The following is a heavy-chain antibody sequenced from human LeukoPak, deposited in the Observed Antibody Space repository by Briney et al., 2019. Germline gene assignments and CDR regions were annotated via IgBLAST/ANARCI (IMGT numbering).Heavy chain of an antibody. J-gene: IGHJ6*02. CDR1: GHTLTSYG. D-gene: IGHD2-15*01. Sequence: ASVKVSCKASGHTLTSYGISWVRQAPGQGLEWMGWISAYNGNTNYAQKLQGRVTMTTDTSTSTAYMELRSLRSDDTAVYYCAREYCSGGSCWHYYYYGMDVWGQGTTVTVSS. CDR3: AREYCSGGSCWHYYYYGMDV. V-gene: IGHV1-18*01. CDR2: ISAYNGNT.